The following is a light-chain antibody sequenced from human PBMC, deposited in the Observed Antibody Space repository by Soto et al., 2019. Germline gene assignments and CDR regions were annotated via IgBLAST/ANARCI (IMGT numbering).Light chain of an antibody. J-gene: IGLJ1*01. Sequence: QSVLTQPPSVSGSPGQSVTISCSGSSRDIGSHKSVSWYKQAPGTPPKLIISEVSGRHSGVPDRLSESKSGTTASLTISGLQPEDEADYYCSSYSSSITSHVFGTGTKVAVL. CDR3: SSYSSSITSHV. V-gene: IGLV2-18*02. CDR2: EVS. CDR1: SRDIGSHKS.